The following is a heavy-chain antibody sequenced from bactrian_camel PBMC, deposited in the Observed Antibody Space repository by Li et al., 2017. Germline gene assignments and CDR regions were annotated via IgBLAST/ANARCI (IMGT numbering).Heavy chain of an antibody. J-gene: IGHJ4*01. Sequence: HVQLVESGGGSAQAGGSLKLSCAASAYTDNANCIGWFRQAPEKEREGVAAISTSYGDTFYSDSVKGRFTISRDNAKNTLYLQLNSLKTEDTAMYYCAKLGGYYSDYGPPNYWGQGTQVTVS. CDR1: AYTDNANC. CDR3: AKLGGYYSDYGPPNY. V-gene: IGHV3S1*01. CDR2: ISTSYGDT. D-gene: IGHD4*01.